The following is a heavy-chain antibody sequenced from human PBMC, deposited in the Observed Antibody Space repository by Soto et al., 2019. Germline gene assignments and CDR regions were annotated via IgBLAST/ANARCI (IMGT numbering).Heavy chain of an antibody. CDR2: ISGSGGNT. V-gene: IGHV3-23*01. CDR1: GFTFSNYA. D-gene: IGHD3-3*01. CDR3: ARGRSIRITIFGVVTLDMDV. Sequence: PGGSLRLSCAASGFTFSNYAMNWVRQAPGKGLEWVSSISGSGGNTYYADSVKGRFTVSRDNSKNTLYLQMHSLRSEDTAVYYCARGRSIRITIFGVVTLDMDVWGKGTTVTVSS. J-gene: IGHJ6*03.